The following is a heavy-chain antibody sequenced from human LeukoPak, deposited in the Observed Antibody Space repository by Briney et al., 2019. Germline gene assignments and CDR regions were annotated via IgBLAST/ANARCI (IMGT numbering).Heavy chain of an antibody. D-gene: IGHD3-22*01. CDR1: GGTFSSYA. Sequence: ASVKVSCKASGGTFSSYAISWVRQAPGQGLEWMGGIIPIFGTANYAQKFQGRVTITADESTSTAYMELSSLRSEDTAVYYCARTYDSSGYPFTPFDYWGQGTLVTASS. CDR3: ARTYDSSGYPFTPFDY. V-gene: IGHV1-69*13. CDR2: IIPIFGTA. J-gene: IGHJ4*02.